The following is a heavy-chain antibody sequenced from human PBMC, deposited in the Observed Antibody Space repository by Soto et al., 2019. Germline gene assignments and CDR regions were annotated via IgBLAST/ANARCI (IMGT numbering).Heavy chain of an antibody. CDR2: ISGSGGTT. CDR1: GFTFSSYA. D-gene: IGHD6-19*01. J-gene: IGHJ4*02. V-gene: IGHV3-23*01. Sequence: EVQMLESGGGLVQPGGSLRLSCAASGFTFSSYAMTWVRQAPGKGLEWVSAISGSGGTTYYADSVKGRFTISRDNSKNTLYLQMNSLRAEDTALYYCAKGHGSGWCDGEYWGQGTLVTVSS. CDR3: AKGHGSGWCDGEY.